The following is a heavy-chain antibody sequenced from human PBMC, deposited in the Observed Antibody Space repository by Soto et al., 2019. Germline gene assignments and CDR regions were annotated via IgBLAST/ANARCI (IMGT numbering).Heavy chain of an antibody. Sequence: QVQLVQSGAEVKKPGASVKVSCKASGYTFTGYYMHWVRQAPGQGLEWMGWINPNSGGTNYAQKFQGWVTMTRDTSISTAYMELSRLRSDDTAVYYGARGVSAAGYYYGMDVWGQGTTVTVSS. J-gene: IGHJ6*02. CDR2: INPNSGGT. V-gene: IGHV1-2*04. CDR3: ARGVSAAGYYYGMDV. CDR1: GYTFTGYY. D-gene: IGHD6-13*01.